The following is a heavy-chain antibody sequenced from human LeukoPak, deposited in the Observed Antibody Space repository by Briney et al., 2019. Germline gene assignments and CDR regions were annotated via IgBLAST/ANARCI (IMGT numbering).Heavy chain of an antibody. Sequence: PSETLSLTCTVSGGSISSSSYYWGWIRPPPGKGLEWIGSIYYSGSTYYNPSLKSRVTISVDTSKNQFSLKLSSVTAADTSVYYCARQGIAVPLDLWGRGTLVTVSS. CDR2: IYYSGST. CDR1: GGSISSSSYY. D-gene: IGHD6-19*01. V-gene: IGHV4-39*01. CDR3: ARQGIAVPLDL. J-gene: IGHJ2*01.